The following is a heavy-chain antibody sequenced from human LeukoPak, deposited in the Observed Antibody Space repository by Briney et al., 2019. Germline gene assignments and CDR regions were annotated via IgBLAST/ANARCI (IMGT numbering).Heavy chain of an antibody. CDR3: ARDRGDYSSSYYYMDV. CDR2: IYTSGST. J-gene: IGHJ6*03. V-gene: IGHV4-4*07. CDR1: GGSISSYY. D-gene: IGHD3-10*01. Sequence: SETLSLTCTVSGGSISSYYWSWIRQPAGKGLEWIGRIYTSGSTNYNPSLKSRVTMSVDTSKNQFSLKLSSVTAADTAVYYCARDRGDYSSSYYYMDVWGKGTTVTVSS.